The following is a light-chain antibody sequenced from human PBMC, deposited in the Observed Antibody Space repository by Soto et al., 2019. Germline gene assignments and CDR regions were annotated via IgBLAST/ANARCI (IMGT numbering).Light chain of an antibody. CDR2: DAF. J-gene: IGKJ5*01. CDR3: QQRSNWLRIT. V-gene: IGKV3-11*01. Sequence: IVLTLSPSTLSLSTGERATLSCRASHSVSSYLAWYQQKPGQSPRLLIYDAFNRATGIPSKFSGSGSGTAFTLTISGLEPEDFAVYYCQQRSNWLRITFGQGTRLKIK. CDR1: HSVSSY.